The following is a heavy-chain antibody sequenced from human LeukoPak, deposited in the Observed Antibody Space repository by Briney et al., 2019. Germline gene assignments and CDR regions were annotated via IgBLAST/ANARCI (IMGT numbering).Heavy chain of an antibody. Sequence: PSETLSLTCTVSGGSISSGGYYWSWIRQHPGKGLESIGYIYYSGSTYYNPSLKSRVTVSVDTSKNQFSLKLSSVTAADTAVYYCARWGYCSGGSCYPSYRGQGTLVTVSS. J-gene: IGHJ4*02. CDR3: ARWGYCSGGSCYPSY. D-gene: IGHD2-15*01. CDR2: IYYSGST. V-gene: IGHV4-31*03. CDR1: GGSISSGGYY.